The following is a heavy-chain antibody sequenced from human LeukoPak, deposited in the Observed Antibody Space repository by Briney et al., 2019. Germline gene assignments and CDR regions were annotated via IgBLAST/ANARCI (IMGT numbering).Heavy chain of an antibody. V-gene: IGHV3-21*04. D-gene: IGHD2-15*01. Sequence: KTGGSLRLSCAASGFTFSSYSMNWVRQAPGKGLEWVSSISSSSSYIYYADSVKGRFTISRDNAKNSLYLQMNSLRAEDTAIYYCAKNGDRGAYCTGGTCYPYFYYYMDVWGKGTTVTI. CDR2: ISSSSSYI. CDR1: GFTFSSYS. J-gene: IGHJ6*03. CDR3: AKNGDRGAYCTGGTCYPYFYYYMDV.